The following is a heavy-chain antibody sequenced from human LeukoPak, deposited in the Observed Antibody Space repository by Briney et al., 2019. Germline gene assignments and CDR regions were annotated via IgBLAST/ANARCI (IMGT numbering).Heavy chain of an antibody. J-gene: IGHJ4*02. D-gene: IGHD5-18*01. CDR2: IYYSGST. V-gene: IGHV4-39*07. CDR1: GGSISSNSYY. Sequence: SETLSLTCIASGGSISSNSYYWGWIRQPPGKGLEWIGSIYYSGSTYYNPSLKSRVTISVDTSKNQFSLKLRSVTAADTAVYYCASNNHRDGYSYGDYYFDYWGQGTLVTVSS. CDR3: ASNNHRDGYSYGDYYFDY.